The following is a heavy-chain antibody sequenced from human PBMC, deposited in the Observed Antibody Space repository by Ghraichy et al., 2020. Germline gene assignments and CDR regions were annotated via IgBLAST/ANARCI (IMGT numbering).Heavy chain of an antibody. J-gene: IGHJ6*03. V-gene: IGHV3-23*01. CDR1: GFTFSSYA. CDR2: ISGSGGST. CDR3: AKGGRYYYGSGSYTPTPPYYYYMDV. D-gene: IGHD3-10*01. Sequence: GGSLRLSCAASGFTFSSYAMSWVRQAPGKGLEWVSAISGSGGSTYYADSVKGRFTISRDNSKNTLYLQMNSLRAEDTAVYYCAKGGRYYYGSGSYTPTPPYYYYMDVWGKGTTVTVSS.